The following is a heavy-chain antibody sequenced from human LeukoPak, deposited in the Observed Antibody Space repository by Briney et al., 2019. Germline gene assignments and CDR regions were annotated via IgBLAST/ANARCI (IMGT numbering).Heavy chain of an antibody. Sequence: GGSLRLSCAASGFTFSSYGMHWVRQAPGKGLEWVAFIRYDGSNKYYADSVKGRFTIYRDNSKNTLYLQMNSLRAEDTAVYYCAKDCSSTSCYRNYWGQGTLVTVSS. D-gene: IGHD2-2*02. J-gene: IGHJ4*02. CDR3: AKDCSSTSCYRNY. CDR2: IRYDGSNK. V-gene: IGHV3-30*02. CDR1: GFTFSSYG.